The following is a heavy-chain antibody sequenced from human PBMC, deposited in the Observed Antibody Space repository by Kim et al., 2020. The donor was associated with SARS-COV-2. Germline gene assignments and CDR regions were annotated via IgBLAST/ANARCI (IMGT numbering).Heavy chain of an antibody. D-gene: IGHD1-26*01. CDR1: GYSFINYW. V-gene: IGHV5-10-1*01. Sequence: GESLKISCKGSGYSFINYWITWVRQMPGKGLEWMGTIDPSDSHTNYSPSFQGHVTISVDKSINTAYLQWHSLKASDTAIYYCAKGDDIVSYGMAVWGQGTTVTVSS. J-gene: IGHJ6*02. CDR3: AKGDDIVSYGMAV. CDR2: IDPSDSHT.